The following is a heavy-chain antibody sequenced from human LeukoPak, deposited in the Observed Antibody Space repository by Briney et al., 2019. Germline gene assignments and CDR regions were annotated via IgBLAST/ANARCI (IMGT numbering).Heavy chain of an antibody. CDR1: GGTFSSYA. CDR3: ARVQGNWNYPHQKYYFDY. V-gene: IGHV1-69*01. CDR2: IIPIFGTA. D-gene: IGHD1-7*01. Sequence: SVKVSCKASGGTFSSYAISWVRQAPGQGLEWMGGIIPIFGTANYAQKFQGRVTITADESTSTAYMELRSLRSDDTAVYYCARVQGNWNYPHQKYYFDYWGQGTLVTVSS. J-gene: IGHJ4*02.